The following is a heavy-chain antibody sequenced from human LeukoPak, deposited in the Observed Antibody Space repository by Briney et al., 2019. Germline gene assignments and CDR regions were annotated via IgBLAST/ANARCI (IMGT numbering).Heavy chain of an antibody. J-gene: IGHJ5*02. CDR1: GGSISSSSYY. V-gene: IGHV4-39*07. Sequence: PSETLSLTCTVSGGSISSSSYYWGWIRQPPGKGLEWIGSIYYSGSTYYNPSLKSRVTISVDTSKNQISLKLSSVTAADTAVYYCARDEFSGRIFDPWGQGTLVTVSS. CDR2: IYYSGST. D-gene: IGHD6-25*01. CDR3: ARDEFSGRIFDP.